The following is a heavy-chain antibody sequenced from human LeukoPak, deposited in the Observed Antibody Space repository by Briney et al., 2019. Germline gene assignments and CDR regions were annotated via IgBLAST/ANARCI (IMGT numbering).Heavy chain of an antibody. D-gene: IGHD1-14*01. Sequence: SETLSLTCTVSGGSISSSSYYWGWIRQPPGKGLEWIGEINHSGSTNYNPSLKSRVTISVDTSKNQFSLKLSSVTAADTAVYYCARGRRPGFSRRSPHFDYWGQGTLVTVSS. CDR2: INHSGST. CDR1: GGSISSSSYY. J-gene: IGHJ4*02. CDR3: ARGRRPGFSRRSPHFDY. V-gene: IGHV4-39*07.